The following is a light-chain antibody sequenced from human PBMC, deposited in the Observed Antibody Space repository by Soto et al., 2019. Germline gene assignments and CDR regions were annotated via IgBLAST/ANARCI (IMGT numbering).Light chain of an antibody. CDR3: QHVDSYPLT. V-gene: IGKV1-9*01. CDR1: QDIASY. Sequence: DMPLTQSPSFLSASVGDSVTITCRVSQDIASYLAWYQQNPGKAPKFLIYAISTFQSGLPSRFSGSGSGTEVTLTISSLQPEDFSTYCGQHVDSYPLTFGGGTKVEIK. J-gene: IGKJ4*01. CDR2: AIS.